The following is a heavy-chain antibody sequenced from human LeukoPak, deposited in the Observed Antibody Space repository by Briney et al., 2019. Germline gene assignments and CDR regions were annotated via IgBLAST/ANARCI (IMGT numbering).Heavy chain of an antibody. CDR3: AREYDYYDSSGYYWGSDY. V-gene: IGHV3-7*01. D-gene: IGHD3-22*01. CDR2: IKQDGSEK. J-gene: IGHJ4*02. CDR1: GFTFSSYW. Sequence: PGGSLRLSCAASGFTFSSYWMSWVRQAPGKGLEWVANIKQDGSEKYYVDSVKGRFTISRDNAKNSLYLQMNSLRAEDTAVYYCAREYDYYDSSGYYWGSDYWGQGTLVTVSS.